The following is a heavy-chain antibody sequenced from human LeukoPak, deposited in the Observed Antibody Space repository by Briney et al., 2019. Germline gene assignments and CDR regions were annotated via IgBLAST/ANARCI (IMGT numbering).Heavy chain of an antibody. J-gene: IGHJ5*02. CDR2: INHSGST. Sequence: SETLSLTCAVYGGSFSGYYWSWIRQPPGKGLEWIGEINHSGSTNYNPSLKSRVTISVDTSKNQFSLKLTSVTAADTAVYYCARSQFYGSGSYQGRWFDPWGQGTLVTVSS. D-gene: IGHD3-10*01. CDR3: ARSQFYGSGSYQGRWFDP. V-gene: IGHV4-34*01. CDR1: GGSFSGYY.